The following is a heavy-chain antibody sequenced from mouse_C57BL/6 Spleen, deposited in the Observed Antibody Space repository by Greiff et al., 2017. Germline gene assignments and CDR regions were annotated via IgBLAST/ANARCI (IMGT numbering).Heavy chain of an antibody. V-gene: IGHV5-17*01. CDR2: ISSGSSTI. J-gene: IGHJ3*01. D-gene: IGHD1-1*01. CDR1: GFTFSDYG. Sequence: EVNVVESGGGLVKPGGSLKLSCAASGFTFSDYGMHWVRQAPEKGLEWVAYISSGSSTIYYADTVKGRFTISRDNAKNTLFLQMTSLRSEDTAMYYCANYGSSSWFAYWGQGTLVTVSA. CDR3: ANYGSSSWFAY.